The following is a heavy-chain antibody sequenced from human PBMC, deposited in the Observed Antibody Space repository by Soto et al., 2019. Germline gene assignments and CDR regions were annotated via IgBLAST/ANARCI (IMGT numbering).Heavy chain of an antibody. D-gene: IGHD1-26*01. J-gene: IGHJ4*02. CDR1: GFSLPTARVG. CDR3: AHAAGGRAAY. CDR2: IYWDDTK. Sequence: QITLKESGPPLVKPTQTLTLTCTFSGFSLPTARVGVTWIRQAPGKALEWLAVIYWDDTKTYSPSLRSRLTTAEAPAKTPLPLRLPDRDRVDAATCCCAHAAGGRAAYWGRGTLVTV. V-gene: IGHV2-5*02.